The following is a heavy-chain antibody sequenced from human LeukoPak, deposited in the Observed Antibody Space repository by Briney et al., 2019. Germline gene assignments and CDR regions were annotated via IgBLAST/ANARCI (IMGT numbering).Heavy chain of an antibody. J-gene: IGHJ4*02. V-gene: IGHV1-46*01. D-gene: IGHD1-26*01. CDR3: ARSTGAVPRSPVGATSGSDY. Sequence: GASVKVTCKASGYTSTSYYMHWVRQAPGQGLEWMGIINPSGGSTSYAQKFQGRVTMTRDTSTSTVYMELSSLRSEDTAVYYCARSTGAVPRSPVGATSGSDYWGQGTLVTVSS. CDR1: GYTSTSYY. CDR2: INPSGGST.